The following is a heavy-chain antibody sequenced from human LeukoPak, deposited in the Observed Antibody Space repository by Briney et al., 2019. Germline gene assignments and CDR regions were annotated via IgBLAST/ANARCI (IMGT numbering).Heavy chain of an antibody. D-gene: IGHD2-21*01. J-gene: IGHJ6*02. CDR1: GFTFSSYW. V-gene: IGHV3-7*01. CDR2: IKQDGSEK. Sequence: GGSLRLSCAASGFTFSSYWMSWVRQAPGKGLEWVANIKQDGSEKYYVDSVKGRFTISRDNAKNSLYLQMNSLRAEDTAVYYCARDTAILSGYYYGMDVWGQGTTVTVSS. CDR3: ARDTAILSGYYYGMDV.